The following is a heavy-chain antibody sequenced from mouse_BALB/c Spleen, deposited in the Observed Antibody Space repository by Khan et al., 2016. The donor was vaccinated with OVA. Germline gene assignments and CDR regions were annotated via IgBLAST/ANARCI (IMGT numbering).Heavy chain of an antibody. CDR3: ARGGSAGPAWFAY. CDR2: IRYDGNS. D-gene: IGHD3-1*01. J-gene: IGHJ3*01. CDR1: GYSITSGYF. Sequence: EVQLQESGPGLVKPSQSLSLTCSVTGYSITSGYFWNWIRQFPGNKLEWMGYIRYDGNSNYNPSLKNRISITRDTSKNQLFLQLNYVTPEDSATYYCARGGSAGPAWFAYWGQGTLVTVSA. V-gene: IGHV3-6*02.